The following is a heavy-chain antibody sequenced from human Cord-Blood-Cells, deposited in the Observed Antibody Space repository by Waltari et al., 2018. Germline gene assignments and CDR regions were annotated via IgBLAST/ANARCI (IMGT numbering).Heavy chain of an antibody. CDR1: GFTVSSNY. CDR3: ARDVSNYEGMDV. CDR2: IYCGCST. V-gene: IGHV3-53*01. D-gene: IGHD4-4*01. J-gene: IGHJ6*02. Sequence: EVQLVESGGGLIQPGGSLRLSCAASGFTVSSNYMSWVRQAPGKGLECVSVIYCGCSTYYEDSVKGRFTISRDNSKNTLYLQMNSLRAEDTAVYYCARDVSNYEGMDVWGQGTTVTVSS.